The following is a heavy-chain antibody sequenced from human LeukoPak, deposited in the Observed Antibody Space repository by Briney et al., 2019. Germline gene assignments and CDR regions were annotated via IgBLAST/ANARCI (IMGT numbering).Heavy chain of an antibody. J-gene: IGHJ4*02. V-gene: IGHV3-74*01. CDR3: VSGYCSSTTCYRGAY. Sequence: GGSLRLSCAVSVFTSGNYVMHGGRQAPGKGLLWVSRISDDGSSANYADSVQGRFTISRDNAKNTVYLQMHSLRAEDTAVYYCVSGYCSSTTCYRGAYWGQGTLVTVSS. D-gene: IGHD2-2*03. CDR1: VFTSGNYV. CDR2: ISDDGSSA.